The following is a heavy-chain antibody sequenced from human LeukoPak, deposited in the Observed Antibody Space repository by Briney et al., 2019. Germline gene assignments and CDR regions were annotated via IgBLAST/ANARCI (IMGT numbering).Heavy chain of an antibody. D-gene: IGHD7-27*01. J-gene: IGHJ4*02. CDR2: IRGSGSGSGSGM. CDR1: GFTFNDHG. Sequence: GGSLRLSCAASGFTFNDHGMSWVRQAPGKGLEWVSNIRGSGSGSGSGMYYADSVKGRFTISRDDAKNSLYLQMSSLRAEDTAFYYCARDNNWGFDYWGQGALVTVSS. CDR3: ARDNNWGFDY. V-gene: IGHV3-48*03.